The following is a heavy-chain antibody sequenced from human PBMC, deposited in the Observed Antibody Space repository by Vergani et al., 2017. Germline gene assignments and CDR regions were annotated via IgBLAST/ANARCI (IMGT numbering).Heavy chain of an antibody. D-gene: IGHD3-10*01. Sequence: QVQLVESGGGVVQPGRSLRLSCAASGFTFSSYGMHWVRQAPGKGLEWVAVIWYDGSNKYYAESVKGRFTISRDNSKNTLYLQMNSLRAEDTAVYYCARDYGSGSYAFDYWGQGTLVTVSS. CDR3: ARDYGSGSYAFDY. CDR2: IWYDGSNK. CDR1: GFTFSSYG. J-gene: IGHJ4*02. V-gene: IGHV3-33*01.